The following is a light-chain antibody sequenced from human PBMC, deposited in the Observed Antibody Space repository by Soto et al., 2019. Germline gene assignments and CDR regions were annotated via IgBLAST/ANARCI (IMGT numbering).Light chain of an antibody. J-gene: IGKJ1*01. CDR2: GAS. V-gene: IGKV3-20*01. CDR1: QNVSTGF. Sequence: EIVLMHSPGTLSSSPGERVTLSCRASQNVSTGFLAWYQQKPGQAPSLLIYGASKRATDIPDRFSGSGSGTDFTLTINRLEPEDIAVYYCQLYGSSQWTFGQGTKV. CDR3: QLYGSSQWT.